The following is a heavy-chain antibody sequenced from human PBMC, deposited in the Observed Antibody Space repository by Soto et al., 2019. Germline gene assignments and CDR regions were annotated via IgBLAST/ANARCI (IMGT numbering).Heavy chain of an antibody. CDR1: GFTFSSYG. Sequence: GGSLRLSCAASGFTFSSYGMHWVRQAPGKGLEWVAVISYDGSNKYYADSVKGRFTISRDNSKNTLYLQMNSLRAEDTAVYYGAKQRYYYDSSGYSNTDYWGQGTLVTVSS. D-gene: IGHD3-22*01. J-gene: IGHJ4*02. CDR2: ISYDGSNK. CDR3: AKQRYYYDSSGYSNTDY. V-gene: IGHV3-30*18.